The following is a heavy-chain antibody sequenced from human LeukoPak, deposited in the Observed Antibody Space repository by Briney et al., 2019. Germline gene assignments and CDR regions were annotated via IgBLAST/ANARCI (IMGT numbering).Heavy chain of an antibody. CDR1: GFTFSSYW. Sequence: GGSLRLSCAASGFTFSSYWMSWVRQAPGKGLEWVANIKQDGSEKYYVDSVKGRFTISRDNAKNSLYLQMKSLRAEDTAVYYCARELVVGATISTDAFDIWGQGTMVTVSS. V-gene: IGHV3-7*01. CDR3: ARELVVGATISTDAFDI. CDR2: IKQDGSEK. D-gene: IGHD1-26*01. J-gene: IGHJ3*02.